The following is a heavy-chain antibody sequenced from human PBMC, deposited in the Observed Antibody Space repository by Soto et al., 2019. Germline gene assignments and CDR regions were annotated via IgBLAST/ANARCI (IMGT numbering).Heavy chain of an antibody. J-gene: IGHJ6*02. CDR1: GFTFSSYS. CDR3: ARGGWDLPPYYYYYGMDV. D-gene: IGHD1-26*01. CDR2: ISSSSSTI. Sequence: EVQLVESGGGLVQPGGSLRLSCAASGFTFSSYSMNWVRQAPGKGLEWVSYISSSSSTIYYADSVKGRFTISRDKAKNSLYLQMNSLRDEDTAVYYCARGGWDLPPYYYYYGMDVWGPGTTVTVSS. V-gene: IGHV3-48*02.